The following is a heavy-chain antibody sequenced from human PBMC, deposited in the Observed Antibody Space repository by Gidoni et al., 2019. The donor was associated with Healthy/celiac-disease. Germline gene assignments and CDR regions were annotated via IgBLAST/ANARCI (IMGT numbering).Heavy chain of an antibody. J-gene: IGHJ4*02. CDR3: TRDAPGGSGSTLGY. CDR1: GFTFGDYA. Sequence: EVQLVESGGGLVQPGRSLRLSCTASGFTFGDYAMSWFRQAPGKGLEWVGFIRSKAYGGTTEYAASVKGRFTISRDDSKSIAYLQMNSLKTEDTAVYYCTRDAPGGSGSTLGYWGQGTLVTVSS. D-gene: IGHD3-10*01. V-gene: IGHV3-49*03. CDR2: IRSKAYGGTT.